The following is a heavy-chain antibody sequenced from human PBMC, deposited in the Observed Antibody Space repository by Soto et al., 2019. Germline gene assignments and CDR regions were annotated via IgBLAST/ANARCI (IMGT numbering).Heavy chain of an antibody. CDR3: ARDSDRTLNFDY. J-gene: IGHJ4*02. CDR1: GGSISSYY. Sequence: PSETLSLTCTVSGGSISSYYWSWIRQPPGKGLEWIGYIYYSGSTNYNPSPKSRVTISVDTSKNQFSLKLSSVTAAETDVYYCARDSDRTLNFDYSGQGDLVPVS. CDR2: IYYSGST. V-gene: IGHV4-59*01.